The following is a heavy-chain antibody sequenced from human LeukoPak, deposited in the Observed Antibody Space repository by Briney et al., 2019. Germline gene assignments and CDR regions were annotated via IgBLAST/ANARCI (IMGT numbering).Heavy chain of an antibody. CDR2: ISGIGGST. CDR3: AKGNPYYYDSSGPSFDY. V-gene: IGHV3-23*01. CDR1: GFTFSSYG. Sequence: GGTLRLSCAASGFTFSSYGMSWVRQAPGKGLEWVSAISGIGGSTYYADSVNGRFTISRDNSKNTLYLQMNSLRAEDTAVYYCAKGNPYYYDSSGPSFDYWGQGTLVTVSS. D-gene: IGHD3-22*01. J-gene: IGHJ4*02.